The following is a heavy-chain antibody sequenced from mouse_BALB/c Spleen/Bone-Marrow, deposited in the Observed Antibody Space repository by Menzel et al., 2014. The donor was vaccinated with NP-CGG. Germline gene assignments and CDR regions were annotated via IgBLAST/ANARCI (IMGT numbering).Heavy chain of an antibody. V-gene: IGHV1-31*01. CDR3: ARSGTRGNYAMDY. D-gene: IGHD4-1*01. J-gene: IGHJ4*01. CDR2: INTYNGGT. CDR1: GYSLTGYS. Sequence: VQLQQSGPELVEPGASMKISCKASGYSLTGYSMNWVKQSHGKNLEWIGLINTYNGGTNYNQKFKGKATLTVDKSSSTAYMEFLSLTSEDSAVYYCARSGTRGNYAMDYWGQGTSVTVSS.